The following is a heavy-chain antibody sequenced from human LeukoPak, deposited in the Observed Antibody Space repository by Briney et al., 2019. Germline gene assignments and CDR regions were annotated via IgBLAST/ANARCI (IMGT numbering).Heavy chain of an antibody. CDR2: TYYRSKWYN. CDR1: GDSVSSNSAA. CDR3: VREKGDNGGWTMGRRFDS. V-gene: IGHV6-1*01. Sequence: SQTLSLTCAISGDSVSSNSAAWNWIRQSPSRGLEWLGRTYYRSKWYNDYAVSVKSRITINPDTSKNQFSLQLNSAAPEDTAVYYCVREKGDNGGWTMGRRFDSWGQGTLVTVSS. D-gene: IGHD6-19*01. J-gene: IGHJ4*02.